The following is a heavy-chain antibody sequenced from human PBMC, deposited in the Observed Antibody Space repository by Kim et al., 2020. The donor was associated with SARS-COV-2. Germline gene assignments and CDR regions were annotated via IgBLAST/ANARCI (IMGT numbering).Heavy chain of an antibody. CDR3: ARDFAFEATGRDVFDY. CDR1: GFTFSSYG. J-gene: IGHJ4*02. Sequence: GGSLRLSCAASGFTFSSYGMHWVRQAPGKGLEWVAVIWYDGSNKYYADSVKGRFTISRDNSKNTLYLQMNSLRAEDTAVYYCARDFAFEATGRDVFDYWGQGTLVTVSS. CDR2: IWYDGSNK. D-gene: IGHD2-21*01. V-gene: IGHV3-33*01.